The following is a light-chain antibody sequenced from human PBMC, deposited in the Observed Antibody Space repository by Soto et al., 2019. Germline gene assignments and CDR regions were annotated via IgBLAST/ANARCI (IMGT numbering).Light chain of an antibody. Sequence: QSALTQPPSASGSPGQSITISCTGISSDVGGYNYVSWYQQHPGKAPKLMIYEVTKRPSGVPDRFSGSKSGNTASLTVSGLQAEDEADYYCSSYAGSNSEVFGAGTKLTVL. CDR3: SSYAGSNSEV. CDR2: EVT. V-gene: IGLV2-8*01. CDR1: SSDVGGYNY. J-gene: IGLJ2*01.